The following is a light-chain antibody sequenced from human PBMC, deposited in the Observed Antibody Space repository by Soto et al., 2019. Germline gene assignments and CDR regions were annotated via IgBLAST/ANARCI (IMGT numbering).Light chain of an antibody. CDR1: QSISSR. CDR3: QQYNSYST. Sequence: DIQMTQSPSTLSASVGDRVTITCRASQSISSRLAWYQQKPGKAPKLLIYKASSLESGVPSRFSGSGSGTEFTLTISSLQPDDSAAYYCQQYNSYSTFGQGTKVEIK. CDR2: KAS. J-gene: IGKJ1*01. V-gene: IGKV1-5*03.